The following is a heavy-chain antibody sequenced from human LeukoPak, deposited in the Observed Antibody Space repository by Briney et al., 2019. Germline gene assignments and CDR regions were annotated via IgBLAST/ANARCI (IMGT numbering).Heavy chain of an antibody. CDR1: GGTFSNYG. D-gene: IGHD4-23*01. CDR2: IIPILDIA. J-gene: IGHJ3*02. CDR3: ASSLSTGPTVAYI. Sequence: GASVKVSCRASGGTFSNYGLGWVRQAPGQGLEWMGRIIPILDIANYAQKFQGRVTITTDESTSTAYMELSSLRSEDTAVYYCASSLSTGPTVAYIWGQGTMVTVSS. V-gene: IGHV1-69*04.